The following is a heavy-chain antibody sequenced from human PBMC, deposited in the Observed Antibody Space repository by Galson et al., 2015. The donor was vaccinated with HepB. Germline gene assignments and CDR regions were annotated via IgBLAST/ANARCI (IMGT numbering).Heavy chain of an antibody. J-gene: IGHJ6*02. Sequence: SLRLSCAASGFTFSSYGMHWVRQAPGKGLEWVAVISYDGGNKYYADSVKGRFTISRDNSKNTLYLQMNSLRAEDTAVYYCAKEGSRFDYYYYYGMDVWGQGTTVTVSS. CDR1: GFTFSSYG. CDR2: ISYDGGNK. CDR3: AKEGSRFDYYYYYGMDV. D-gene: IGHD3-10*01. V-gene: IGHV3-30*18.